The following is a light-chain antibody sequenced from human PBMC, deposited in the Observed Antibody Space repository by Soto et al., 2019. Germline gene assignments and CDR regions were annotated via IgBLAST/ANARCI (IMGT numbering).Light chain of an antibody. CDR1: QSVSRSY. CDR2: GAS. Sequence: EIVLTQSPGTLSLSPGERATLSCRASQSVSRSYLAWYQQKPGQAPRLPIYGASSMSTGIPDRFSGSGSGTDFTLNISRLEPQDFAEYYCQQYGSSPPITFGQGTRLEIK. V-gene: IGKV3-20*01. CDR3: QQYGSSPPIT. J-gene: IGKJ5*01.